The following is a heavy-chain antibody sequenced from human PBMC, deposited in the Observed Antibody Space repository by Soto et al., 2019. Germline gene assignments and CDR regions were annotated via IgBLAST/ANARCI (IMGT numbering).Heavy chain of an antibody. CDR1: GGTFSSYA. J-gene: IGHJ5*02. D-gene: IGHD2-2*01. CDR2: IIPIFGTA. CDR3: ARGGCSSTRCYDWFDP. Sequence: GASVKVSCKASGGTFSSYAISWVRQAPGQGLEWMGGIIPIFGTANYAQKFQGRVTITADESTSTAYMELSSLRSEDTAVYYCARGGCSSTRCYDWFDPWGQGTLVTVYS. V-gene: IGHV1-69*13.